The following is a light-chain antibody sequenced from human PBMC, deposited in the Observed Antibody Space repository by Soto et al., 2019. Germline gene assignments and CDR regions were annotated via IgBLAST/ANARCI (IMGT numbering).Light chain of an antibody. CDR2: EVY. V-gene: IGLV2-8*01. Sequence: QSALTQPPSASGSPGQSVTISFTGTSSDVGGYNYVSWYQHHPGKAPKLIIDEVYKRPSGVPDRFTGSKSGNTAARTVSGLEAEDEADYYCSSYVGTNSYVFGTGTKLTVL. CDR3: SSYVGTNSYV. CDR1: SSDVGGYNY. J-gene: IGLJ1*01.